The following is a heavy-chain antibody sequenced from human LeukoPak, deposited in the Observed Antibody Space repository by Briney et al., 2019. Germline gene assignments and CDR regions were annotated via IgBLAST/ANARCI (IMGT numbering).Heavy chain of an antibody. Sequence: GGSLRLTCAASGFTFSSYSMNWVRQAPGKGLEWVSLISSDSSYIYYADSVKGRFTISRDNARNSLYLQMNSLRAEDTAVYYCAKDRGSTMVRGVIMDSWGQGTLVAVSS. CDR1: GFTFSSYS. V-gene: IGHV3-21*01. CDR3: AKDRGSTMVRGVIMDS. J-gene: IGHJ4*02. CDR2: ISSDSSYI. D-gene: IGHD3-10*01.